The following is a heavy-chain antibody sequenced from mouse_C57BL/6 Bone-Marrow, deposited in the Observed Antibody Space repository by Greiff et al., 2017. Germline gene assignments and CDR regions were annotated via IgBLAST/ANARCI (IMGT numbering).Heavy chain of an antibody. Sequence: QVQLQQPGAELVKPGASVKLSCKASGYTFTSYWMQWVKQRPGQGLEWIGEIDPSDSYTNYNQKFKGKATLTVDTSSSTAYMQLSSLTSEDSAVYYCARGGRGGSFDYWGQGTTLTVSS. D-gene: IGHD3-3*01. V-gene: IGHV1-50*01. CDR3: ARGGRGGSFDY. CDR1: GYTFTSYW. J-gene: IGHJ2*01. CDR2: IDPSDSYT.